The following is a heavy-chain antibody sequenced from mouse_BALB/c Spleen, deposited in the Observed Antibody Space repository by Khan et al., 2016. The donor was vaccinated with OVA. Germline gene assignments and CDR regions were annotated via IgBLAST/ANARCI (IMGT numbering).Heavy chain of an antibody. Sequence: QVQLQQSGPGLVRPSQTLSITCTVSGFSLTTYGVHWVRQSPGKGLEWLGVIRSGGNTDYTAAFISRLSITKDNSKSQVFFKMNSLQADDTAMYYCARNSYMYDFTYWGQGTLVTVSA. CDR2: IRSGGNT. CDR1: GFSLTTYG. CDR3: ARNSYMYDFTY. D-gene: IGHD2-14*01. J-gene: IGHJ3*01. V-gene: IGHV2-2*01.